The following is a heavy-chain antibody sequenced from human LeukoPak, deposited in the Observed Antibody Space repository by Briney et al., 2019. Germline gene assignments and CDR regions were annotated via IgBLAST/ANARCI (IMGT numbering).Heavy chain of an antibody. CDR1: GGSISSYY. CDR3: ARGPGIYSSSWYDY. J-gene: IGHJ4*02. V-gene: IGHV4-4*07. Sequence: PSETLSLTCTVSGGSISSYYWSWIRQPAGKGLEWIGRIYTSGSTNYNPSPTSRVTMSVYTSKNQFSLKLSSVTAADTAVYYCARGPGIYSSSWYDYWGQGTLVTVSS. D-gene: IGHD6-13*01. CDR2: IYTSGST.